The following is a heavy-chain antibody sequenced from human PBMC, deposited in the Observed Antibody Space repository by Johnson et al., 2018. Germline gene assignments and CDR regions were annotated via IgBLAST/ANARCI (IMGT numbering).Heavy chain of an antibody. D-gene: IGHD4-23*01. CDR2: IRWNSGSI. J-gene: IGHJ3*02. CDR3: AKENDYGGNPPRGAFDI. Sequence: VQLVQSGGGLVQPGRSLRLSCAASGFTFDDYAMHWVRQAPGKGLEWVSGIRWNSGSIGYADSVKGRFTISRDNAKNSLYLQMNSLRAEDTALYYCAKENDYGGNPPRGAFDIWGQGTMVTVSS. V-gene: IGHV3-9*01. CDR1: GFTFDDYA.